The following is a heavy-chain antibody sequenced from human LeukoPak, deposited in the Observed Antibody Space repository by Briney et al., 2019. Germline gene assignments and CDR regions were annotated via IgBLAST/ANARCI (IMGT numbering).Heavy chain of an antibody. J-gene: IGHJ4*02. V-gene: IGHV3-9*01. CDR3: AKVRGTFTSGFYFDH. CDR2: ISYNSAFI. CDR1: GFKFDDYA. Sequence: GRSLRLSCAASGFKFDDYAMHWVRQAPGKGRQWLSMISYNSAFIDYAHSVKGRFTISRDNARNSLYMQLNSLRAEDTAFYFCAKVRGTFTSGFYFDHWGRGTLVTVSA. D-gene: IGHD3-22*01.